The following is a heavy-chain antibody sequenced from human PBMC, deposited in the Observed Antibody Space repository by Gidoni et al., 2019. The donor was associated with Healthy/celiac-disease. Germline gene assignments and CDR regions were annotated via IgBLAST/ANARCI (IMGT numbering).Heavy chain of an antibody. CDR1: GYTFTSYY. CDR3: ARVGSSWITYYYYYYGMDV. Sequence: QVQLVQSGAEVKKPGASVTVSCKASGYTFTSYYLPWVRQAPGQGLEWMGIINPSGGSTSYAQKFQGRVTMTRDTTTSTVYMELSSLRSEDTAVYYCARVGSSWITYYYYYYGMDVWGQGTTVTVSS. V-gene: IGHV1-46*03. CDR2: INPSGGST. J-gene: IGHJ6*02. D-gene: IGHD6-13*01.